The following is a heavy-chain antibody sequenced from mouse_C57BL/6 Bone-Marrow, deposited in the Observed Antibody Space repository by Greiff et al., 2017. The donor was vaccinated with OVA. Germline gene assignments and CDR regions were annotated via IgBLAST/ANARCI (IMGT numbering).Heavy chain of an antibody. CDR2: IDPEDGDT. CDR1: GFNIKDYY. V-gene: IGHV14-1*01. Sequence: EVQLQQSGAELVRPGASVKLSCTASGFNIKDYYMHWVKQRPEQGLEWIGRIDPEDGDTEYAPKFQSKATMTADTSSNTAYLQLSSLTSEDTAVYYCTTSYGNPLYWYFDVWGTGTTVTVSS. D-gene: IGHD2-1*01. J-gene: IGHJ1*03. CDR3: TTSYGNPLYWYFDV.